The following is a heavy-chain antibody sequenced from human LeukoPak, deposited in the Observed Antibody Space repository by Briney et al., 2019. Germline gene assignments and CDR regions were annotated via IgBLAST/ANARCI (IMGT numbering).Heavy chain of an antibody. CDR2: IIPIFGTA. CDR3: ATVPRLVPAAMVYYYMDV. Sequence: SVKVSCKASGGAFSSYAISWVRQAPGQGLEWMGGIIPIFGTANYAQKFQGRVTITTDESTSTAYMELSSLRSEDTAVYYCATVPRLVPAAMVYYYMDVWGKGTTVTVSS. CDR1: GGAFSSYA. J-gene: IGHJ6*03. D-gene: IGHD2-2*01. V-gene: IGHV1-69*05.